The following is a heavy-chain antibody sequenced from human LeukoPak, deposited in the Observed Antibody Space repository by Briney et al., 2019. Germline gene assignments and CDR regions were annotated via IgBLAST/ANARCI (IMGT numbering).Heavy chain of an antibody. V-gene: IGHV1-2*02. CDR3: ARLLAARQRPDFDC. CDR2: INPNSGGT. Sequence: GASVKVSCKASGYTFTGYYMHWVRQAPGQGLEWMGWINPNSGGTNYAQKFQGRVTMTRDTSISTAYMELSRLRSDDTAVYYCARLLAARQRPDFDCWGQGTLVTVSS. CDR1: GYTFTGYY. J-gene: IGHJ4*02. D-gene: IGHD6-6*01.